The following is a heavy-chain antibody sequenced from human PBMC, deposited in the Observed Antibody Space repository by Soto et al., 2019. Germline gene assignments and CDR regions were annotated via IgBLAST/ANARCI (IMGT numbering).Heavy chain of an antibody. CDR3: ARDKITGLFDY. CDR1: GGSISSASYY. Sequence: SETLSLTCTVSGGSISSASYYWTWIRQSPEMGLEWIGYIYYTGDTNNNPSLRSRISISIDTSKNQFSLKLTSVTAADTAVYYCARDKITGLFDYWGQGTLVT. J-gene: IGHJ4*02. V-gene: IGHV4-61*01. D-gene: IGHD2-8*02. CDR2: IYYTGDT.